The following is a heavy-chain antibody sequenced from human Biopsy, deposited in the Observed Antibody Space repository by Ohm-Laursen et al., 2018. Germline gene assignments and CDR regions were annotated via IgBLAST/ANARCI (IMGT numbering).Heavy chain of an antibody. D-gene: IGHD3-9*01. Sequence: SQTPSLTCGVSGASVKTSGYFWAWIRQRPGKGLEWIGYISYNERTHYNPSLTSRLAISFDTSNNRISLQLRSVSVADTAVYYCVREPKTGTAEAWYFDLRGRGSPVTVPS. V-gene: IGHV4-31*11. J-gene: IGHJ2*01. CDR2: ISYNERT. CDR1: GASVKTSGYF. CDR3: VREPKTGTAEAWYFDL.